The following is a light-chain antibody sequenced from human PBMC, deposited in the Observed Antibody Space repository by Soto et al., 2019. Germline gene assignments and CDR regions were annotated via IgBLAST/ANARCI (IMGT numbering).Light chain of an antibody. CDR2: DAS. V-gene: IGKV3-20*01. J-gene: IGKJ2*01. CDR3: QQYGSSPPT. CDR1: QSLRTY. Sequence: EIVLTQSPATLCLSPGERANLXCRASQSLRTYFAWYQQKPGQAPRLLIYDASNRAHGSPARFSGSGSATDFTRTVSRLEPEDFAVFYGQQYGSSPPTFGQGTKVDIK.